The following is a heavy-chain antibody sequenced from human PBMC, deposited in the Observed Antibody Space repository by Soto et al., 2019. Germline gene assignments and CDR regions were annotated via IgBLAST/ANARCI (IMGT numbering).Heavy chain of an antibody. CDR3: ARARSTYGSGSYYNDYYYYYGMDV. D-gene: IGHD3-10*01. J-gene: IGHJ6*02. CDR1: GGTFSSYA. V-gene: IGHV1-69*06. Sequence: SVKVSCKASGGTFSSYAISWVRQAPGQGLEWMGGIIPIFGTANYAQKFQGRVTITADKSTSTAYMELSSLRSEDTAVYYCARARSTYGSGSYYNDYYYYYGMDVWGQGTTVTVSS. CDR2: IIPIFGTA.